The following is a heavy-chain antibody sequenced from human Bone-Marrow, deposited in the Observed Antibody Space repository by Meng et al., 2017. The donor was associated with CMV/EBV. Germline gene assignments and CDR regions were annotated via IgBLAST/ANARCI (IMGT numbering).Heavy chain of an antibody. CDR2: ISSSSSYI. D-gene: IGHD3-3*01. V-gene: IGHV3-21*01. CDR1: GFTFSSYS. CDR3: ARILRGDFWSGYYYYYYYGMDV. J-gene: IGHJ6*02. Sequence: GESLKISCAASGFTFSSYSMNWVRQAPGKGLEWVSSISSSSSYIYYADSVKGRFTISRDNAKKSLNLQMNSLRAEDTAVYYCARILRGDFWSGYYYYYYYGMDVWGQGTTVTVSS.